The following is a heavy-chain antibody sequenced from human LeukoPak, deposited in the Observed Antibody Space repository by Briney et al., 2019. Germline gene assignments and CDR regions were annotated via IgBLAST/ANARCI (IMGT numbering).Heavy chain of an antibody. J-gene: IGHJ4*02. V-gene: IGHV3-23*01. CDR3: AKRYCSGGICYSFFDY. Sequence: PGGSLRLSCAASGFTFDDYGMSWVRQAPGKGLEWVSCSGDGTYYADSVKGRFTISRDNSKNTLYLQMNSLRAEDTAVYYCAKRYCSGGICYSFFDYWGQGTLVTVSS. CDR1: GFTFDDYG. CDR2: SGDGT. D-gene: IGHD2-15*01.